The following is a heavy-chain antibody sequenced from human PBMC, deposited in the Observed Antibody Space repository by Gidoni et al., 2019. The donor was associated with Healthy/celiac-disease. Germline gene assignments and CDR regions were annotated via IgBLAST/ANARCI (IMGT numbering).Heavy chain of an antibody. D-gene: IGHD3-10*01. CDR1: GGSFSVSY. J-gene: IGHJ5*02. CDR3: ARGFGLLWFGELLLPYNWFDP. CDR2: INHSGST. Sequence: QVPLHQWCAGLLKPSETLSLTCAVYGGSFSVSYSLWFRQPPGKGLEWIGEINHSGSTNYNTSLKSRVTISVDTSKNQFSLKLSSVTAADTAVDYCARGFGLLWFGELLLPYNWFDPWGQGTLVTVSS. V-gene: IGHV4-34*01.